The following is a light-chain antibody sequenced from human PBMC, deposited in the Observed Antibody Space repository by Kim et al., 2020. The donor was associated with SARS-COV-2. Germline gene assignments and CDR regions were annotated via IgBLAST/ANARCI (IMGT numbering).Light chain of an antibody. V-gene: IGKV1-39*01. Sequence: SASVGDRVTITCRASQSISNYLNWYQQKPGKAPKLLIYAASSLQSGVPSRFRGSGSGTDFTLTISSLQPNDFATYYCQQSYSTLYTFGQGTRLEI. CDR1: QSISNY. CDR2: AAS. J-gene: IGKJ2*01. CDR3: QQSYSTLYT.